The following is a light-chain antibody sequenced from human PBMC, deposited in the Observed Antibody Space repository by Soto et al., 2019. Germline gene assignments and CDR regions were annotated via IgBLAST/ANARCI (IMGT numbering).Light chain of an antibody. CDR2: WAS. V-gene: IGKV4-1*01. CDR1: XGVXYSSNNKNY. Sequence: DIVRSRGPGSLAVSLGGMASRSGKSMXGVXYSSNNKNYLAWYQQKPRQPPTLPIYWASTRESGLPERFSGSGSGTDFTLTISSLQAEDVAVYYCEQYYSTPRTFGQATTADI. CDR3: EQYYSTPRT. J-gene: IGKJ1*01.